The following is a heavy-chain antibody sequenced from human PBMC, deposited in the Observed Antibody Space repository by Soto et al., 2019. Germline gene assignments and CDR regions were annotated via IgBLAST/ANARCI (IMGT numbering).Heavy chain of an antibody. D-gene: IGHD4-17*01. J-gene: IGHJ4*02. CDR1: GDSISSSFW. V-gene: IGHV4-4*02. CDR2: IYHTEST. Sequence: SETLSLTCAVSGDSISSSFWWSWVRQPPGKGLEWIGEIYHTESTVYNPSLKSRVTISVDKSKNQFSLNLVSVTAADTAVYYCARYDFGTFDYWGRGILVTVSS. CDR3: ARYDFGTFDY.